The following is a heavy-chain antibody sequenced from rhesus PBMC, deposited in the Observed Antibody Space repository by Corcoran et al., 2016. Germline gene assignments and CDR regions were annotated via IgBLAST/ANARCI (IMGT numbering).Heavy chain of an antibody. J-gene: IGHJ4*01. CDR3: ARNPYTPTAYFDY. CDR1: GGSISSGYG. Sequence: QVQLQESGPGLVKPSETLSLTCAVSGGSISSGYGWNWIRQPPGKGLEWIGNICGSRGKTDYNPPIKSRVTSSKDTSKNQYSLKRTSVTAADTAVYYWARNPYTPTAYFDYWGQGVLGTVSS. D-gene: IGHD3S6*01. V-gene: IGHV4-127*01. CDR2: ICGSRGKT.